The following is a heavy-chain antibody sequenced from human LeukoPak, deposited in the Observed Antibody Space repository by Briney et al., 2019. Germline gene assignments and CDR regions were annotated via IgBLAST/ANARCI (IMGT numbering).Heavy chain of an antibody. CDR1: GFTFSSYS. Sequence: GGSLRLSCAASGFTFSSYSMNWVRQAPGKGLEWVSSISTSSVYIYYGDSVKGRFTISRDNAKNSLYLQMNSLRAEDTGVYYCARQEGVCFDTWGQGTRVTVSS. J-gene: IGHJ5*02. V-gene: IGHV3-21*01. CDR3: ARQEGVCFDT. CDR2: ISTSSVYI.